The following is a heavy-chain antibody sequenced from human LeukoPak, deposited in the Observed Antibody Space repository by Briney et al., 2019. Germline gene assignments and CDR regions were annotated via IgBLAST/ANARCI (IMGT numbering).Heavy chain of an antibody. J-gene: IGHJ4*02. D-gene: IGHD3-10*01. CDR1: GGSISSNSYY. V-gene: IGHV4-39*01. CDR3: ARSTRRYGSPDYFDY. CDR2: ISYSGNT. Sequence: SAPLSLTCTVSGGSISSNSYYWGWIRPPPGKGLEWIAIISYSGNTYYNPSLKSRVTISLDTSNNQFSLKLSSVTAADTAVYYCARSTRRYGSPDYFDYWGQGTLVTVSS.